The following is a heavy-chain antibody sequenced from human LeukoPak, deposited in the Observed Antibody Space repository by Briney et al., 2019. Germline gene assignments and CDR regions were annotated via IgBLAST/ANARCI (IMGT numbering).Heavy chain of an antibody. Sequence: PGRSLRLSCAASGFTFSSYGMHWVRQAPGEGLEWVAVIWYDGSNKYYADSVKGRFTISRDNSKNTLYLQMNSLRAEDTAVYYYAKHGPAAAGSTWNYYYYYYMDVWGKGTTVTVSS. J-gene: IGHJ6*03. CDR1: GFTFSSYG. D-gene: IGHD6-13*01. CDR2: IWYDGSNK. V-gene: IGHV3-33*06. CDR3: AKHGPAAAGSTWNYYYYYYMDV.